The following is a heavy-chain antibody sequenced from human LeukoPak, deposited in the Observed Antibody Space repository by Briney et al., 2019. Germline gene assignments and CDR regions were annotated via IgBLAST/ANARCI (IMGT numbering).Heavy chain of an antibody. J-gene: IGHJ4*02. Sequence: SETLSLTCGVYTGSFIGYYWSWIRQPPGKGREWIGEINHSGSTNDNPSLKSRVTISVDTSKNQFSLNLRSVTAADTAVYYCARGRYDVVVLAAFGRHLDYWGQGTLVTVSS. CDR3: ARGRYDVVVLAAFGRHLDY. V-gene: IGHV4-34*01. D-gene: IGHD2-15*01. CDR2: INHSGST. CDR1: TGSFIGYY.